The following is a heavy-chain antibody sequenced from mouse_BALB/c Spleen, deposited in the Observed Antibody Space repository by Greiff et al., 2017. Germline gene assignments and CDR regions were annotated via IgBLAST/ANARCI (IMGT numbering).Heavy chain of an antibody. CDR3: AREGEGAMDY. J-gene: IGHJ4*01. CDR2: INPSTGYT. CDR1: GYTFTSYW. V-gene: IGHV1-7*01. Sequence: VQLQQSGAELAKPGASVKMSCKASGYTFTSYWMHWVKQRPGQGLEWIGYINPSTGYTEYNQKFKDKATLTADKSSSTAYMQLSSLTSEDSAVYYCAREGEGAMDYWGQGTSVTVSS.